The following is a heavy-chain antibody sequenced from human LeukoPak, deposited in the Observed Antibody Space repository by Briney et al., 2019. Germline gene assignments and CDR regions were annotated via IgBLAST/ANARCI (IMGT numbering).Heavy chain of an antibody. V-gene: IGHV3-33*01. Sequence: GGSLRLSCAASGFTFSSYGMHWVRQAPGKGREWVAVIWYDGSNKYYADSVKGRFTISRDNSENTLYLQMNSLRAEDTAVYYCARDGDYYDSSGYLSYWGQGTLITVSS. J-gene: IGHJ4*02. CDR1: GFTFSSYG. CDR2: IWYDGSNK. CDR3: ARDGDYYDSSGYLSY. D-gene: IGHD3-22*01.